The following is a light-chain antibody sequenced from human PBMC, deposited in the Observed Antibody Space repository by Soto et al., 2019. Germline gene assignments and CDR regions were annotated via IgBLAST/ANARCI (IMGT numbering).Light chain of an antibody. CDR2: EVS. V-gene: IGLV2-14*01. CDR1: SSDVGGYNY. CDR3: SSYTTSGTPV. J-gene: IGLJ3*02. Sequence: QSALTQPASVSGSPGQSITISCTGTSSDVGGYNYLSWYQQYPGKAPRVMIYEVSNRPSGVSNRFSGSKSGNTASLTISGRQAEDEADYFCSSYTTSGTPVFGGGTKLTVL.